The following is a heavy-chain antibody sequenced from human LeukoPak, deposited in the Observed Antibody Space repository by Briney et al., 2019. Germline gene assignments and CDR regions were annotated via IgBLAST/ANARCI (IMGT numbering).Heavy chain of an antibody. V-gene: IGHV4-39*01. CDR1: GGSISSSSYY. CDR2: IYYSGST. CDR3: AKAVGATKWSLPFDY. J-gene: IGHJ4*01. Sequence: SETLSLTCTVSGGSISSSSYYWGWIRQPPGKGLEWIGSIYYSGSTYYNPSLKSRVTISVDTSKNQFSLKLSSVTAADTAVYYCAKAVGATKWSLPFDYWGQGTLVTVSS. D-gene: IGHD1-26*01.